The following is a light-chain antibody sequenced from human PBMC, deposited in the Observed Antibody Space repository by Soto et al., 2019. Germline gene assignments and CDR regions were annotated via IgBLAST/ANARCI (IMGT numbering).Light chain of an antibody. CDR3: QQSYSTPYT. J-gene: IGKJ2*01. CDR1: QSISSY. Sequence: DIQMTQSPSSLSASVGDRVTITCRASQSISSYLNWYQQNPGKAPKLLIYAASSLQSGVPSRFSGSGSGTDFTLTISSLQPEDFATYYCQQSYSTPYTFVRGTKLEIK. V-gene: IGKV1-39*01. CDR2: AAS.